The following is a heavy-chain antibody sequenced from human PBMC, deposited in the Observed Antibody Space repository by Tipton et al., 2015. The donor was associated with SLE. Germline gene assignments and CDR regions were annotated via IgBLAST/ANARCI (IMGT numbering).Heavy chain of an antibody. CDR1: GGSISSYY. Sequence: TLSLTCTVSGGSISSYYWSWIRQPPGKGLERIGYIYYSGSTNYNPSLKSRVTISVDTSKNQFSLKLSSVTAADTAVYYCARVLGRTYTVAGPYYFDYWGQGTLVTVSS. V-gene: IGHV4-59*12. D-gene: IGHD6-19*01. J-gene: IGHJ4*02. CDR3: ARVLGRTYTVAGPYYFDY. CDR2: IYYSGST.